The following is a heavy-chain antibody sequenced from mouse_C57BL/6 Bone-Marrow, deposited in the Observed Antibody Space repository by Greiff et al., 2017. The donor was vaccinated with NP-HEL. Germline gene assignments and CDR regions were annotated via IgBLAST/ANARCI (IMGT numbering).Heavy chain of an antibody. V-gene: IGHV1-15*01. CDR3: TRGGLAYFGY. CDR1: GYTFTDYE. J-gene: IGHJ2*01. CDR2: IDPETGGT. D-gene: IGHD6-5*01. Sequence: QVQLKESVAELVRPGASVTLSCKASGYTFTDYEMHWVKQTPVHGLEWIGAIDPETGGTAYNQKFKGKAILTADKSSSTAYMELRSLTSGDSAVYYCTRGGLAYFGYWGQGITLTVAS.